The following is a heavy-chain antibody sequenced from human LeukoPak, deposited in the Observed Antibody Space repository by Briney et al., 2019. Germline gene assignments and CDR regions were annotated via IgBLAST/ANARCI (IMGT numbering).Heavy chain of an antibody. D-gene: IGHD3-22*01. J-gene: IGHJ4*02. CDR2: TYYSGST. Sequence: SETLSLTCTVSGDSISSGGYYWSWIRQHPGKGLEWIVDTYYSGSTYYNPSLESRITISGDTSKNQFSLKLSSVTAADTAVYYCARRHISSGYFDYWGQGTLVTVSS. CDR3: ARRHISSGYFDY. V-gene: IGHV4-31*03. CDR1: GDSISSGGYY.